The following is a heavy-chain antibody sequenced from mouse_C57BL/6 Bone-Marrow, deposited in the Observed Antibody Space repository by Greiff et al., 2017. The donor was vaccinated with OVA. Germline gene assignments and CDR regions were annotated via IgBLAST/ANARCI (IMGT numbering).Heavy chain of an antibody. Sequence: DVKLVESGGDLVKPGGSLKLSCAASGFTFSSYGMSWVRQTPDKRLEWVATISSGGSYTYYTDSVKGRFTISRDNAKNTLYLQMSSLKSEDTAMYYGAKEGYYDYDAWFAYWGQGTLVTVSA. CDR1: GFTFSSYG. J-gene: IGHJ3*01. V-gene: IGHV5-6*02. CDR2: ISSGGSYT. CDR3: AKEGYYDYDAWFAY. D-gene: IGHD2-4*01.